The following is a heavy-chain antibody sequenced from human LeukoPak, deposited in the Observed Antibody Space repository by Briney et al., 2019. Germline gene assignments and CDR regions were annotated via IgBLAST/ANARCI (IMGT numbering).Heavy chain of an antibody. CDR2: IYSGGST. D-gene: IGHD6-25*01. J-gene: IGHJ4*02. CDR3: ARESSGWAFDY. Sequence: QAGGSLRLSCAASGFTVSSNYMSWVRQAPGKGLEWVSVIYSGGSTYYADSVKGRFTISRDNSKNTLYLQMNSLRAEDTAVYYCARESSGWAFDYWGQGTLVTVSS. CDR1: GFTVSSNY. V-gene: IGHV3-66*01.